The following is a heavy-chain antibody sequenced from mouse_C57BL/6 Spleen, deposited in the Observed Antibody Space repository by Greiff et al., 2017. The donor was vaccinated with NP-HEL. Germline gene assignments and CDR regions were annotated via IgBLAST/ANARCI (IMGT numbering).Heavy chain of an antibody. V-gene: IGHV1-15*01. CDR3: TRTLPKGFDY. CDR1: GYTFTDYE. Sequence: VQLQQSGAELVRPGASVTLSCKASGYTFTDYEMHWVKQTPVHGLEWIGALDPETGGTAYNQKFKGKAILTADKSSSTAYMELRSLTSEDSAVYYCTRTLPKGFDYWGQGTTLTVSS. CDR2: LDPETGGT. J-gene: IGHJ2*01.